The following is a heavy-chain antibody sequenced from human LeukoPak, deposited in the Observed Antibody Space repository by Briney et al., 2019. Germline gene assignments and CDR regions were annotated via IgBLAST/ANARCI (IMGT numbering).Heavy chain of an antibody. V-gene: IGHV1-2*02. Sequence: ASVKVSCKASGYTFTGYYMHWVRQAPGQGLEWMGWINPNSGGTNYVQKFQGRVTMTRDTSISTAYMELSRLRSDDTAVYYCARDGRRSGGNSSGYWGQGTLVTVSS. D-gene: IGHD4-23*01. CDR1: GYTFTGYY. CDR2: INPNSGGT. CDR3: ARDGRRSGGNSSGY. J-gene: IGHJ4*02.